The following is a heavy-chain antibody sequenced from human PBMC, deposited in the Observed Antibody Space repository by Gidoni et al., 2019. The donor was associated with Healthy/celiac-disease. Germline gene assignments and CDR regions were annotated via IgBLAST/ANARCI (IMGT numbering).Heavy chain of an antibody. CDR3: ARAPYYDFWSGYYPYYYGMDV. J-gene: IGHJ6*02. CDR1: GFTFSSYW. D-gene: IGHD3-3*01. Sequence: EVQLVESGGGLVQPGGSLRLSCAASGFTFSSYWMSWVRQAPGKGLEWVANIKQEGSEKYYGDSVKGRFTISRDNAKNSLYLQMNSLRAEDTAVYYCARAPYYDFWSGYYPYYYGMDVWGQGTTVTVSS. V-gene: IGHV3-7*04. CDR2: IKQEGSEK.